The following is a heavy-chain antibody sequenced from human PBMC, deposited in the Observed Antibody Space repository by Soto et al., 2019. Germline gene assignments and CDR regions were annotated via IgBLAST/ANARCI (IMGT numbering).Heavy chain of an antibody. CDR2: ISGGGSTT. V-gene: IGHV3-23*01. D-gene: IGHD2-2*01. J-gene: IGHJ4*02. Sequence: EVQLLESGGGLVHPGGSLRLSCAASGFTFSRYAMSWVRQAPGKGLAWVSGISGGGSTTSYADSVKGRFTISRDNSMNTLYLQMNSLRAEDTAVYYCAKDPILEVPAAETTFDYWGQGTLVTVSS. CDR1: GFTFSRYA. CDR3: AKDPILEVPAAETTFDY.